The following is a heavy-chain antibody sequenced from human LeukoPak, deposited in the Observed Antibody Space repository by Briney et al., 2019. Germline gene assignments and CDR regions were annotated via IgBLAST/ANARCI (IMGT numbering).Heavy chain of an antibody. Sequence: PGRSLRLSCAASEFTVSSSYMTWVRQAPGKGLEWVSMIYSAERIYYADSVKGRFTISRHSSKNTVYLQMNNLRIEDTAVYYCTGVPGYCGATSCFYYGMDVWGQGTTVTVSS. V-gene: IGHV3-53*04. J-gene: IGHJ6*02. D-gene: IGHD5-12*01. CDR1: EFTVSSSY. CDR3: TGVPGYCGATSCFYYGMDV. CDR2: IYSAERI.